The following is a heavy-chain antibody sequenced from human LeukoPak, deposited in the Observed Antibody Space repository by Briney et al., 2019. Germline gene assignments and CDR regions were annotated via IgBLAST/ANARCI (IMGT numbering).Heavy chain of an antibody. CDR1: EFSVGSNY. D-gene: IGHD3-22*01. Sequence: GGSLRLSCAASEFSVGSNYMTWVRQAPGKGLDWVSVIYSGGSTYYADSVKGRFTISRDNSKNTLYLQMNSLRAEDTAVYYCVMEGYYGSSGYPSYWGQGTLVTVSS. V-gene: IGHV3-53*01. J-gene: IGHJ4*02. CDR2: IYSGGST. CDR3: VMEGYYGSSGYPSY.